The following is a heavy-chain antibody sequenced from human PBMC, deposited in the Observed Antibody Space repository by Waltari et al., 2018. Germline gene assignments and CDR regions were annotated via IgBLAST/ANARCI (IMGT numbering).Heavy chain of an antibody. CDR2: IYTSGST. V-gene: IGHV4-4*07. CDR1: GGSISSYY. CDR3: ARDGSYYDSSGYYSDAFDI. Sequence: QVQLQESGTGLVKPSETLSLTCTVSGGSISSYYWSWIRQPAGQGLEWIGRIYTSGSTNYNPSLKSRVTMSVDTSKNQFSLKLSSVTAADTAVYYCARDGSYYDSSGYYSDAFDIWGQGTMVTVSS. J-gene: IGHJ3*02. D-gene: IGHD3-22*01.